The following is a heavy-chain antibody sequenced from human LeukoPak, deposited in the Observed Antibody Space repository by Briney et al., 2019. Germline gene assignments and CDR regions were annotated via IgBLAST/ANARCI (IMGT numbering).Heavy chain of an antibody. D-gene: IGHD3-10*01. V-gene: IGHV3-7*01. Sequence: PGGSLRLSCAASGFTFTTYWMTWVRKAPGKGLEWVANINEDGTEKYYVDSVKGRFTISRDNDKNSLYLQMNSLRVEDTAVYYCAKVAKYYYGSETYYFFEHWGQGTPVTASS. J-gene: IGHJ4*02. CDR1: GFTFTTYW. CDR3: AKVAKYYYGSETYYFFEH. CDR2: INEDGTEK.